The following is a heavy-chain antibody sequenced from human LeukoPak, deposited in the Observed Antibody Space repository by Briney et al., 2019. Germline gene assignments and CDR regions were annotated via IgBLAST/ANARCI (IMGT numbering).Heavy chain of an antibody. CDR2: INAGNGNT. Sequence: VASVKVPCKASGGTFSSYAISWVRQAPGQRLEWMGWINAGNGNTKYSQKFQGRVTITRDTSASTAYMELSSLRSEDTAVYYCAREGGTYDFWSGYYSYYFDYWGQGTLVTVSS. D-gene: IGHD3-3*01. V-gene: IGHV1-3*01. CDR1: GGTFSSYA. CDR3: AREGGTYDFWSGYYSYYFDY. J-gene: IGHJ4*02.